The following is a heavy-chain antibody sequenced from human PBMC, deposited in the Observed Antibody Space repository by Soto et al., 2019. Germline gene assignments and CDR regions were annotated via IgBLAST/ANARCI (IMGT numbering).Heavy chain of an antibody. CDR1: GFSLSTSGVG. V-gene: IGHV2-5*02. CDR3: AHTRPPRISDY. D-gene: IGHD2-15*01. J-gene: IGHJ4*02. CDR2: IYWDDDK. Sequence: QITLKESGPTLVKPTQTLTLTCTFSGFSLSTSGVGVGWIRQPPGKALEWLALIYWDDDKRPIPSLQSRLTITKDTSKNQVVLTMTNMDPVDTATYYCAHTRPPRISDYWGQGTLVTVSS.